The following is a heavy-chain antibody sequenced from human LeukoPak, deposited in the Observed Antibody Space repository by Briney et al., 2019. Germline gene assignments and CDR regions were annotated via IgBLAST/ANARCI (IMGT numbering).Heavy chain of an antibody. J-gene: IGHJ5*02. CDR1: GYTFTSYY. CDR3: ARSVATMPWGFDP. V-gene: IGHV1-46*01. D-gene: IGHD5-12*01. Sequence: ASVKVSCKASGYTFTSYYMHWVRQAPGQGLEWMGIINPSGGSTGYAQKFQGRVTMTRDTSTSTVYMELSSLRSEDTAVYYCARSVATMPWGFDPWGQGTLVTVSS. CDR2: INPSGGST.